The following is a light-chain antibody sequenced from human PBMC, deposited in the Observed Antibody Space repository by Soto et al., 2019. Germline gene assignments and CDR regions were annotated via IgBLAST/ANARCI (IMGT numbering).Light chain of an antibody. CDR2: GAS. V-gene: IGKV3-20*01. J-gene: IGKJ1*01. CDR3: QQYGSSPWT. CDR1: QSVSSSF. Sequence: EIVLTQSPGTLSLSPGERATLSCRASQSVSSSFLAGYQQKPGQAPRLLIYGASSRATGIPDRFSGSGCGKDVTCTDSGMGREDFLVDYCQQYGSSPWTVGQGNKVEIK.